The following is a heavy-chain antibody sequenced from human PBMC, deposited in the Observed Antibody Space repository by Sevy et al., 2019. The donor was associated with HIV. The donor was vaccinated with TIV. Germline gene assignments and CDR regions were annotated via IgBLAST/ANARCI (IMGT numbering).Heavy chain of an antibody. CDR1: GFTFSDYY. V-gene: IGHV3-11*01. J-gene: IGHJ3*02. Sequence: GESLKISCAASGFTFSDYYMSWIRQAPGKGLEWVSYISSSGSTIYYADSVKGRFTISRDNAKNSLYLQMNSLRAEDTAVYYCAREGRYDAFDIRGQGTMVTVSS. CDR3: AREGRYDAFDI. CDR2: ISSSGSTI.